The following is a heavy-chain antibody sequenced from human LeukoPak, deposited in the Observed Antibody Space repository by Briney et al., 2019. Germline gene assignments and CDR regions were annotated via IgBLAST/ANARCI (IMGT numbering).Heavy chain of an antibody. J-gene: IGHJ4*02. D-gene: IGHD6-19*01. CDR1: GFFLSSYA. CDR3: ARDNGSGWSYFDY. V-gene: IGHV3-30-3*01. CDR2: ISYDGSNQ. Sequence: SGGSLRLSCAASGFFLSSYAMHWVRQAPGKGLEWVADISYDGSNQFYRDSVKGRFTISRDNSKSTVYLQMNTLRGGDTAVYFCARDNGSGWSYFDYWGQGTLVTVSS.